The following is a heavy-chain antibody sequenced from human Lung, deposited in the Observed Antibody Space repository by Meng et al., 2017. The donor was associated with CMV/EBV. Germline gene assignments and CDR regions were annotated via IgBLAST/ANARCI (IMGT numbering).Heavy chain of an antibody. CDR3: TKDRDMGFGELVTFFDY. Sequence: AAPGFTLSTYAMAWVRQAPGPGLEWVSGSSCSGDKTYHADSVKRRITISRDNSKSMLFLHIDTLRAEDTAVYYCTKDRDMGFGELVTFFDYWXQGTLVTVSS. V-gene: IGHV3-23*01. CDR1: GFTLSTYA. CDR2: SSCSGDKT. D-gene: IGHD3-10*01. J-gene: IGHJ4*02.